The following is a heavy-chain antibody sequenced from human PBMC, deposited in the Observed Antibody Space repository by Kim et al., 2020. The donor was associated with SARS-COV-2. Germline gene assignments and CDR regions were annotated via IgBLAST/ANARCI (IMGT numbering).Heavy chain of an antibody. J-gene: IGHJ2*01. CDR2: ISGSGGST. D-gene: IGHD5-18*01. CDR3: AKRVLNGYSYGHDHWYFDL. Sequence: GGSLRLSCAASGFTFSSYAMSWVRQAPGKGLEWVSAISGSGGSTYYADSVKGRFTISRDNSKNTLYLQMNSLRAEDTAVYYCAKRVLNGYSYGHDHWYFDLWGRGTLVTVSS. CDR1: GFTFSSYA. V-gene: IGHV3-23*01.